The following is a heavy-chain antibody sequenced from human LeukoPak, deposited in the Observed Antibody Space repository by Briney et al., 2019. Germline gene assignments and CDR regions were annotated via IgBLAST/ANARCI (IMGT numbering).Heavy chain of an antibody. V-gene: IGHV1-69*05. CDR3: ARQGPWDQSYYYYYMDV. D-gene: IGHD1-26*01. Sequence: SVKVSCKASGGTFSSYAISWVRQAPGQGLEWMGGIIPIFGTANYAQKFQGRVTITTDESTSTAYMELSSLRSEDTAVYYCARQGPWDQSYYYYYMDVWGQGTMVTVSS. CDR1: GGTFSSYA. J-gene: IGHJ6*03. CDR2: IIPIFGTA.